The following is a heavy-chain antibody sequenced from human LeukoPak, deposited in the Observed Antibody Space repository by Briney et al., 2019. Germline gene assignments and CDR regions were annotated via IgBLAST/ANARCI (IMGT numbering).Heavy chain of an antibody. CDR3: ARIYNGSYSTDDY. CDR2: INPNSGGT. Sequence: GASVKVSCKASGYTFTGYYMHWVRQAPGQGLEWMGWINPNSGGTNYAQKFQGRVTMTRDTSISTAYMELSRLRSDDTAVYYCARIYNGSYSTDDYWGQGTLVTVSS. J-gene: IGHJ4*02. CDR1: GYTFTGYY. V-gene: IGHV1-2*02. D-gene: IGHD1-26*01.